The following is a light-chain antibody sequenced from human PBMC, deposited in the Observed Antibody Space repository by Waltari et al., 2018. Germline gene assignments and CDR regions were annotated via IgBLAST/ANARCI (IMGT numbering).Light chain of an antibody. V-gene: IGKV1-5*01. CDR3: QQYNSDSQN. J-gene: IGKJ1*01. Sequence: DIQMTQSPSTLSASVGDRVTITCRASQSIDSWLAWYQQKTGKAPKLRIYDASSLERGVPSRFSGSGSGTEFTLTISSLQPDDFATYYCQQYNSDSQNFGQGTKVEIK. CDR1: QSIDSW. CDR2: DAS.